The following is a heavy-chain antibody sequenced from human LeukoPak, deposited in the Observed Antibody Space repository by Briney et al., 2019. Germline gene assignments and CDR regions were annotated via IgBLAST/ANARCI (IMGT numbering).Heavy chain of an antibody. CDR1: GFTVSSNY. Sequence: GGSLRLPCAASGFTVSSNYMSWVRQAPGKGLEWVSVIYSGGSTYYADSVKGRFTISRDNSKNTLYLQMNSLRAEDTAVYYCAREQYYFGSGSYSYFDYWGQGTLVTVSS. D-gene: IGHD3-10*01. CDR2: IYSGGST. V-gene: IGHV3-66*01. J-gene: IGHJ4*02. CDR3: AREQYYFGSGSYSYFDY.